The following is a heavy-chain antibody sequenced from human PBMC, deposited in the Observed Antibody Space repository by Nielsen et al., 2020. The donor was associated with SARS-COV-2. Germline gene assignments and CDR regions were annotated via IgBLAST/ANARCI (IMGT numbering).Heavy chain of an antibody. CDR3: ARGPIDYDSSGYYLPRTGAFDY. Sequence: WIRQPPGKGLEWVSYISSSGSTIYYADSVKGRFTVSRDNSENTLYLQMNSLRAEDTAVYYCARGPIDYDSSGYYLPRTGAFDYWGLGTLVTVSS. V-gene: IGHV3-11*04. D-gene: IGHD3-22*01. CDR2: ISSSGSTI. J-gene: IGHJ4*01.